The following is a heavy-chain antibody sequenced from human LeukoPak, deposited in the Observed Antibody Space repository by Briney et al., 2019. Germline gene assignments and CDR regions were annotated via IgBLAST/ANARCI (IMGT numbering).Heavy chain of an antibody. CDR3: AKGRRRSDY. CDR2: ISWDGGST. CDR1: GFTFDDYT. Sequence: GGSLRLSCAASGFTFDDYTMHCVRQAPGKGLEWVSLISWDGGSTYYADSVKGRFTTSRDNSKNSLYLQMNSLRTEDTALYYCAKGRRRSDYWGQGTLVTVSS. V-gene: IGHV3-43*01. J-gene: IGHJ4*02.